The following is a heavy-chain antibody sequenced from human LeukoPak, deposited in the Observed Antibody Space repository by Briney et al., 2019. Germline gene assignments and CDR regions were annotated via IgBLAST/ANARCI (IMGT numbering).Heavy chain of an antibody. CDR3: ARDAYAYDYVWGSYRYTPYYFDY. D-gene: IGHD3-16*02. CDR1: GFTFSSYS. V-gene: IGHV3-21*01. CDR2: ISSSSSYI. J-gene: IGHJ4*02. Sequence: GGPLRLSCAASGFTFSSYSMNWVRQAPGKGLGWVSSISSSSSYIYYADSVKGRFTISRDNAKNSLYLQMNSLRAEDTAVYYCARDAYAYDYVWGSYRYTPYYFDYWGQGTLVTVSS.